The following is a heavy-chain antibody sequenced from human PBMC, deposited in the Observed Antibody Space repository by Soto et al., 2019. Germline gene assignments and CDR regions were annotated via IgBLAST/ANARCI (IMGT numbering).Heavy chain of an antibody. J-gene: IGHJ6*02. CDR2: ISSSSSYT. V-gene: IGHV3-11*06. CDR1: GFTFSDYY. CDR3: ARSARYYGMDV. Sequence: VGSLRLSCAASGFTFSDYYMSWIRQAPGKGLEWVSYISSSSSYTNYADSVKGRSTISRDNAKNSLYLQMNSLRAEDTAVYYCARSARYYGMDVWGQGTTVTVSS.